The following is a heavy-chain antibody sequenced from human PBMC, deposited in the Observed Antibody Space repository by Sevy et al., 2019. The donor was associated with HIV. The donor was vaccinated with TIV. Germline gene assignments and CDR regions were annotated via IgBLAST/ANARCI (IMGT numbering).Heavy chain of an antibody. CDR2: IKQDAGQK. J-gene: IGHJ4*02. Sequence: GGSLRLSGAASGFTFSKYWMGWVRQAPGKGLEWVANIKQDAGQKYYVDSVKGRFTISRDNAKNSLYLQMNSLRAEDTAVYFCARDDGNYYFHYWGQGTLVTVSS. CDR3: ARDDGNYYFHY. V-gene: IGHV3-7*01. D-gene: IGHD1-7*01. CDR1: GFTFSKYW.